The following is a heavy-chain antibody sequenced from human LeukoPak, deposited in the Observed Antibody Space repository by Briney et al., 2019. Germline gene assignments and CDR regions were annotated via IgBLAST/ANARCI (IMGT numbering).Heavy chain of an antibody. J-gene: IGHJ6*02. CDR3: ARDLGMATIRNYYYGMDV. CDR2: INPNSGGT. V-gene: IGHV1-2*02. D-gene: IGHD5-24*01. CDR1: GYTFTGYY. Sequence: GASVKVSCKASGYTFTGYYMHWVRQAPGQGLEWMGWINPNSGGTNYAQKFQGRVTMTRDTSISTAYMELSRLRSDDTAVYYCARDLGMATIRNYYYGMDVWSQGTTVTVSS.